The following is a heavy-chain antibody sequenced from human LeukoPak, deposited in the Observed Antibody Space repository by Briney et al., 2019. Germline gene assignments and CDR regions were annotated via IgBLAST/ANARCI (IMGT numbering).Heavy chain of an antibody. CDR3: AIAYCSSTSCLPVGYFDY. CDR2: INHSGST. CDR1: GGSFSGYY. J-gene: IGHJ4*02. D-gene: IGHD2-2*01. V-gene: IGHV4-34*01. Sequence: SETLSLTCAVYGGSFSGYYWSWIRQPPGKGLEWIGEINHSGSTNYNPSLKSRVTISVDTSKNQFSLKLSSVTAADTAVYYCAIAYCSSTSCLPVGYFDYWGQGTLVTVSS.